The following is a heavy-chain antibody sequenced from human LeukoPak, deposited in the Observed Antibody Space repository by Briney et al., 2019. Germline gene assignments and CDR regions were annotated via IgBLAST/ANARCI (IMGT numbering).Heavy chain of an antibody. D-gene: IGHD5-18*01. Sequence: SVKVSCKASGGTFSSYAISWVRQAPGQGLEWMGRIIPILGIANYAQKFQGRVTITADKSTSTAYMELSSLRSEDTAVYYCATRSYGPGTLYYYYYGMDVWGQGTTVTVSS. CDR1: GGTFSSYA. J-gene: IGHJ6*02. V-gene: IGHV1-69*04. CDR2: IIPILGIA. CDR3: ATRSYGPGTLYYYYYGMDV.